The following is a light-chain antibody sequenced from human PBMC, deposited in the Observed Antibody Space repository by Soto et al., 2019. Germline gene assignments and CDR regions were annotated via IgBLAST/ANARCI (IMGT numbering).Light chain of an antibody. Sequence: QSVLTQPPSVSAAPGQKVTISCSGSSSNIGNNYVSWYQHLPGTATKLLIYDDNKRPSGIPDRFSGSKSGTSATLGITGLQTGDEADYYCGTWDSSLSAGLFGGGTKLTVL. V-gene: IGLV1-51*01. CDR1: SSNIGNNY. J-gene: IGLJ3*02. CDR2: DDN. CDR3: GTWDSSLSAGL.